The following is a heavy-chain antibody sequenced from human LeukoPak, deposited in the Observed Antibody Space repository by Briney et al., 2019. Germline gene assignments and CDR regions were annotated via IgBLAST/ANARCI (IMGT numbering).Heavy chain of an antibody. V-gene: IGHV1-8*01. CDR3: ARGRYSYYCYYMDV. CDR1: GYTFTSYD. Sequence: GASVKVSCKASGYTFTSYDINWVRQATGQGLEWMGWMNPNSGNTGYAQKFQGRVTMTRNTSISTAYMELSSLRSEDTAVYYCARGRYSYYCYYMDVWGKGTTVTVSS. J-gene: IGHJ6*03. CDR2: MNPNSGNT. D-gene: IGHD3-16*02.